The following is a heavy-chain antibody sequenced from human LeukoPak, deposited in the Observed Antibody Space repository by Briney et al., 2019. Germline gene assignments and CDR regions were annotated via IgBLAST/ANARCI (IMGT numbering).Heavy chain of an antibody. V-gene: IGHV1-69*04. CDR1: GGTFSSYA. Sequence: SVKVSCTASGGTFSSYAISWVRQAPGQGLEWMGRIIPILGIANYAQKFQGRVTITADKSTSTAYMELSSLRSEDTAVYYCARVDYDSSYGMDVWGQGTTVTVSS. CDR3: ARVDYDSSYGMDV. J-gene: IGHJ6*02. D-gene: IGHD3-22*01. CDR2: IIPILGIA.